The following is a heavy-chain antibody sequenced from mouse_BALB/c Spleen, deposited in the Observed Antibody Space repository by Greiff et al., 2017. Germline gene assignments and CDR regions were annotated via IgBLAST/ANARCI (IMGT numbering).Heavy chain of an antibody. CDR3: ARFPKLLNWDGKWFAY. D-gene: IGHD4-1*02. Sequence: EVQLVESGGGLVQPGGSRKLSCAASGFTFSSFGMHWVRQAPEKGLEWVAYISSGSSTIYYADTVKGRFTISRDNPKNTLFLQMTSLRSEDTAMYYCARFPKLLNWDGKWFAYWGQGTLVTVSA. CDR2: ISSGSSTI. CDR1: GFTFSSFG. J-gene: IGHJ3*01. V-gene: IGHV5-17*02.